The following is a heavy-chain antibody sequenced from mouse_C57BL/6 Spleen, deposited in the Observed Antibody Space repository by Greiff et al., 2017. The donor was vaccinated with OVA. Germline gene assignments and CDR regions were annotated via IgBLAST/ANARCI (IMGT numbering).Heavy chain of an antibody. CDR1: GFTFSSYA. V-gene: IGHV5-9-1*02. CDR2: ISSGGDYI. Sequence: EVQLVESGEGLVKPGGSLKLSCAASGFTFSSYAMSWVRQTPEKRLEWVAYISSGGDYIYYADTVKGRFTISRDNARNTLYLQMSSLKSEDTAMYYCTRRGDYDYDDGAWFAYWGQGTLVTVSA. J-gene: IGHJ3*01. D-gene: IGHD2-4*01. CDR3: TRRGDYDYDDGAWFAY.